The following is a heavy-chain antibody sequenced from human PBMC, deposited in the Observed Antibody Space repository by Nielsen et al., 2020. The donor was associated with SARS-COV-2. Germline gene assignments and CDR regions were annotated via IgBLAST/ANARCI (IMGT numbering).Heavy chain of an antibody. Sequence: GGSLGLSCAASGFTFSSYAMSWVRQAPGKGLEWVSGISGSGGSTYYADSVKGRFTISRDNSKNTLYLQMNSLRAEDTAVYYCAKRATVTKALDYWGQGTLVTVSS. CDR2: ISGSGGST. J-gene: IGHJ4*02. D-gene: IGHD4-17*01. CDR3: AKRATVTKALDY. V-gene: IGHV3-23*01. CDR1: GFTFSSYA.